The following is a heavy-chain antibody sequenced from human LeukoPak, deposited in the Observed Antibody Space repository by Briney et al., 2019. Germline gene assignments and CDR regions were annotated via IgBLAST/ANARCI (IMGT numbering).Heavy chain of an antibody. J-gene: IGHJ4*02. CDR2: IKQDGSEK. Sequence: SGGSLRLSCAASGFTFSSYWMSWVRQAPGKGLEWVANIKQDGSEKYYVDSVKGRFTISRDNAKNSLYLQMNSLRAEDTAVYYCARTPYYYDSSGSVDYWGQGTLVTVSS. D-gene: IGHD3-22*01. CDR3: ARTPYYYDSSGSVDY. V-gene: IGHV3-7*01. CDR1: GFTFSSYW.